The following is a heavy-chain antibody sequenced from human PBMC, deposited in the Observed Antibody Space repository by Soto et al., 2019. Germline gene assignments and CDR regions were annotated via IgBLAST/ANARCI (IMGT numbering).Heavy chain of an antibody. CDR2: IYNDGSYT. CDR3: TRGPRPISTGTGAY. Sequence: EVQLVESGGGLVPPGGSVRLSCAASGFIFKMYWMHWVRQTPGKGLVWISRIYNDGSYTDYADSVKGRFTISRDNVNDTLYLQMNNFRAEASGLYYCTRGPRPISTGTGAYWGQGTQVTVSS. V-gene: IGHV3-74*01. CDR1: GFIFKMYW. D-gene: IGHD3-10*01. J-gene: IGHJ4*02.